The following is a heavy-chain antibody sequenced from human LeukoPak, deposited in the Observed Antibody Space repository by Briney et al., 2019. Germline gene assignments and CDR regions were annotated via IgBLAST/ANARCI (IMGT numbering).Heavy chain of an antibody. CDR2: AYYTGST. CDR3: ARDSSTVTTRHFDY. V-gene: IGHV4-59*01. CDR1: GGSINNYY. D-gene: IGHD4-17*01. J-gene: IGHJ4*02. Sequence: SETLSLTCTVSGGSINNYYWTWIRQPPGKGLECIGYAYYTGSTYYNPSLKSRVTISVDTSKNQFSLKLNSVTAADTAVYYCARDSSTVTTRHFDYWGQGTLVTVSS.